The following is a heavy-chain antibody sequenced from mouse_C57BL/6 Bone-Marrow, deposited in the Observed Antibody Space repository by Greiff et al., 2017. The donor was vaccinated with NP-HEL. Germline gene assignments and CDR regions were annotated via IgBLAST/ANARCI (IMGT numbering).Heavy chain of an antibody. V-gene: IGHV1-61*01. Sequence: QVQLQQPGAELVRPGSSVKLSCKASGYTFTSYWMDWVKQRPGQGLEWIGNIYPSDSETHYNQKFKDKATLTVDKSSSTAYMQLSSLTSEDSAVYYCATYYGSSYENYFDYWGQGTTLTVSS. CDR3: ATYYGSSYENYFDY. D-gene: IGHD1-1*01. CDR1: GYTFTSYW. CDR2: IYPSDSET. J-gene: IGHJ2*01.